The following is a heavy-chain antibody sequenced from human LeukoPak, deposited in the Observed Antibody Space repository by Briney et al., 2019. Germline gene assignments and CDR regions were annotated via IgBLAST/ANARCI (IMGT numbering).Heavy chain of an antibody. D-gene: IGHD4-17*01. CDR3: ARILGGDYVGFDY. J-gene: IGHJ4*02. V-gene: IGHV4-59*01. CDR1: GGSISSYY. Sequence: NPSETLSLTCTVSGGSISSYYWSWIRQPPGKGLEWIGYIYYSGSTNYNPSLKSRVTISVDTSKNQFSLKLSSVTAADTAVYYCARILGGDYVGFDYWGQGTLVTVSS. CDR2: IYYSGST.